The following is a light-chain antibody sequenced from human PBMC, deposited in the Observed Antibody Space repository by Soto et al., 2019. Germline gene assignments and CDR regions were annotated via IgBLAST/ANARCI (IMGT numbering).Light chain of an antibody. CDR1: SSDVGGYNS. Sequence: QSVLTQPASVSGSPGQSITISCTGTSSDVGGYNSVSWYQQHPGKAPKLMIYEVNNRPSGVSNRISASKSANTASLTISGLQTADEADYYCNSYTSAGAYVFGTGTKVTVL. J-gene: IGLJ1*01. CDR3: NSYTSAGAYV. V-gene: IGLV2-14*01. CDR2: EVN.